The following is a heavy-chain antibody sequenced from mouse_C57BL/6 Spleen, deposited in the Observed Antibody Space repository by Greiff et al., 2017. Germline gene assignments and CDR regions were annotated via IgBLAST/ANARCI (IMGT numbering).Heavy chain of an antibody. CDR3: ARDYDEGLYYFDY. Sequence: VQLKESGAELVKPGASVKLSCTASGFNIKDYYMHWVKQRTEQGLEWIGRIDPEDGETKYAPKFQGKATITADTSSNTAYLQLSSLTSEDTAVYYCARDYDEGLYYFDYWGQGTTLTVSS. CDR1: GFNIKDYY. CDR2: IDPEDGET. J-gene: IGHJ2*01. V-gene: IGHV14-2*01. D-gene: IGHD2-4*01.